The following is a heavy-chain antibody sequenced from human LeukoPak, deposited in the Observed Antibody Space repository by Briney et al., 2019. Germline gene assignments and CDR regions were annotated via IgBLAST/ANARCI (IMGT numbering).Heavy chain of an antibody. Sequence: PGGSLRLSCAASGLTVSGNLMSWVRQAPGKGLEWVSVIYRDGTTYYTDSVKGRFTISRDNSKNTLYHQMNSLRAEDTAIYYCAKLRPHDMEDYWGQGNLVTVSS. CDR3: AKLRPHDMEDY. D-gene: IGHD3-22*01. CDR2: IYRDGTT. V-gene: IGHV3-66*04. J-gene: IGHJ4*02. CDR1: GLTVSGNL.